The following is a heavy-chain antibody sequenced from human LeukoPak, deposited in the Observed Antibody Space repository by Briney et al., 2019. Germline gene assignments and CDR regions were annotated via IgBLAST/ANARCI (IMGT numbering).Heavy chain of an antibody. CDR1: GGTFISYA. CDR2: IIPIFGTA. V-gene: IGHV1-69*05. J-gene: IGHJ6*03. D-gene: IGHD2-21*02. CDR3: ASRDLAYCGGDCPPYYYYYMDV. Sequence: SVKVSCKASGGTFISYAISWVRQAPGQGLEWMGGIIPIFGTANYAQKFQGRVTITTDESTSTAYMELSSLRSEDTAVYYCASRDLAYCGGDCPPYYYYYMDVWGKGTTVTVSS.